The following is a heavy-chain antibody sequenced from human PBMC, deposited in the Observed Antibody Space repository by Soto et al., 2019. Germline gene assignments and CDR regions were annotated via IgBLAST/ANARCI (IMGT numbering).Heavy chain of an antibody. CDR2: IIPVFDKA. J-gene: IGHJ3*01. D-gene: IGHD3-16*01. V-gene: IGHV1-69*01. CDR3: ARLRRDWGDAFDL. Sequence: QVQLVQSGADVKKPGSSVKVSCKTSGGSFGSSAISWVRQAPAQGLEWMGEIIPVFDKANYAQNFQDRLTITADESTGTVFMQLSSLRSHDTAVYFCARLRRDWGDAFDLWGQGTFVTVSS. CDR1: GGSFGSSA.